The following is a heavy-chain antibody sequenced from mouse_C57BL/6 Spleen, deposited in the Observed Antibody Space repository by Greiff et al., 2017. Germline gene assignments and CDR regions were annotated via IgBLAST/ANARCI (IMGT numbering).Heavy chain of an antibody. D-gene: IGHD2-5*01. CDR1: GFTFSDYY. V-gene: IGHV5-12*01. CDR3: AKRSHYTWYFDV. Sequence: EVQLVESGGGLVQPGGSLKLSCAASGFTFSDYYMYWVRQTPEKRLEWVAYISNGGGSTYYPDTVKGRFTISRDNAKNTLYLQMSRLKSEDTAMYYCAKRSHYTWYFDVWGTGTTVTVSS. CDR2: ISNGGGST. J-gene: IGHJ1*03.